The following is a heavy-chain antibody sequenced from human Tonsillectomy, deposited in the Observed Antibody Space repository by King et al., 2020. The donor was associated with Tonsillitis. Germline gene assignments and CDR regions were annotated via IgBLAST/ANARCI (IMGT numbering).Heavy chain of an antibody. J-gene: IGHJ6*02. Sequence: VQLVESGGGLVQPGGSLRLSCAASGFTFSSYAMSWVRQAPGKGLEWVSAISGSGGSTYYADSVKGRFTISRDNSKNTLYLQMNSLRAEDTAVYYCAKMGARICEVRRVPDYYYYGMDVWGQGTTDTVSS. D-gene: IGHD3-10*01. CDR3: AKMGARICEVRRVPDYYYYGMDV. V-gene: IGHV3-23*04. CDR2: ISGSGGST. CDR1: GFTFSSYA.